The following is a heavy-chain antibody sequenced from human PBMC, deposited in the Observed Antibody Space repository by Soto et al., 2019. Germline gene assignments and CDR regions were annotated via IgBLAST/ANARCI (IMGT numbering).Heavy chain of an antibody. CDR2: ISGSGRNT. CDR3: AKDPHRSGNSYFLYCEY. CDR1: GFSFTSYA. V-gene: IGHV3-23*01. Sequence: DVQLLQSGGGLVQPGGSLRLSCAASGFSFTSYAMTWVRQTPGRGLEWVSGISGSGRNTFYADSVKGRFTVSRDNPRNTLSLRMTRLRAEATAIYCWAKDPHRSGNSYFLYCEYWGQGDLVTVSS. J-gene: IGHJ4*02. D-gene: IGHD3-3*01.